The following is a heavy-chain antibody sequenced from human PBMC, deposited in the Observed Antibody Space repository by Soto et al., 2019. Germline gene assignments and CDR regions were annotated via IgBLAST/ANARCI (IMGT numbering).Heavy chain of an antibody. CDR3: ARGYRAPYYYDSSGYPWFDP. J-gene: IGHJ5*02. D-gene: IGHD3-22*01. CDR1: GGSFSGYY. Sequence: SETLSLTCAVYGGSFSGYYWSWIRQPPGKGLEWIGEINHSGSTNYNPSLKSRVTISVDTSKNQFSLKLSSVTAADTAVYYCARGYRAPYYYDSSGYPWFDPWGQGTLVTVSS. V-gene: IGHV4-34*01. CDR2: INHSGST.